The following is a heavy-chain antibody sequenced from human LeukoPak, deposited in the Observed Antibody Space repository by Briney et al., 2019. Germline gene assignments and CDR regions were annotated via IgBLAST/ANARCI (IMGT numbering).Heavy chain of an antibody. J-gene: IGHJ4*02. V-gene: IGHV3-48*03. CDR1: GFTFRNFD. Sequence: GGSLRLSCAASGFTFRNFDMNWVRQAPGKGVEWVSYISSSATAIYYADSVKGRFTVSRDNAKNSLFLQMNSLRAEDTGVYYCARDRVGAPCDYWGQGALVTVSS. CDR2: ISSSATAI. D-gene: IGHD1-26*01. CDR3: ARDRVGAPCDY.